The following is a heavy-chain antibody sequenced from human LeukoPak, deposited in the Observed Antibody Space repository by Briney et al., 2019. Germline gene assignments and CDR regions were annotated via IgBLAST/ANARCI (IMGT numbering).Heavy chain of an antibody. V-gene: IGHV3-30*18. CDR1: GFTFSSYG. CDR3: AKAETPYTSKSLDY. J-gene: IGHJ4*02. Sequence: GRSLRLSCEASGFTFSSYGMHWVRQAPGKGLEWVAVVSYDGSTKYYAGSVKGRFTISRDNSKNTLYLQMNGLRAEDTAVYYCAKAETPYTSKSLDYWGQGTLVTVSS. CDR2: VSYDGSTK. D-gene: IGHD3-16*01.